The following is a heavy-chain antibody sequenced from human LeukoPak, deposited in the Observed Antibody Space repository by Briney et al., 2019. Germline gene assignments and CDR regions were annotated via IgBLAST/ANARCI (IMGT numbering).Heavy chain of an antibody. Sequence: SQTLSLTCTVSGGSISSGSYYWSWIRQPAGKGLEWFGRIYTSGSTNYNPSLKIRVNISVNTSKNQFSLKMSSVTAADTAVYYCARWTTGGYYNCWGQGTLVTVSS. CDR3: ARWTTGGYYNC. J-gene: IGHJ4*02. V-gene: IGHV4-61*02. D-gene: IGHD3-3*01. CDR2: IYTSGST. CDR1: GGSISSGSYY.